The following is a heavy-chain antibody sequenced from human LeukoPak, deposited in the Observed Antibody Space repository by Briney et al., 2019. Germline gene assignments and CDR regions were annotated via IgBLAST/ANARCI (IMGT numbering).Heavy chain of an antibody. Sequence: PGRSLRLSRAASGFTFSNYGMHWVRQAPGKGLESVALISYDGSNKYYADSVKGRFTISRDNSKNTLYLQMNSLRVEDTAVYYCAKEEGYSGYDRIAVAAYYFDYWGQGTLVTVSS. D-gene: IGHD5-12*01. J-gene: IGHJ4*02. CDR3: AKEEGYSGYDRIAVAAYYFDY. V-gene: IGHV3-30*18. CDR2: ISYDGSNK. CDR1: GFTFSNYG.